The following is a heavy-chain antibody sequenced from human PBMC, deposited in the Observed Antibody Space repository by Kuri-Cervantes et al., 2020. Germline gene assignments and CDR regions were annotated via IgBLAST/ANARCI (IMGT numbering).Heavy chain of an antibody. CDR3: ARGGAFWSY. J-gene: IGHJ4*02. CDR1: GFTFDDYG. V-gene: IGHV3-21*01. CDR2: ISSSSSYI. D-gene: IGHD3-10*01. Sequence: GGSLRLSCAASGFTFDDYGMSWVRQAPGKGLEWVSSISSSSSYIYYADSVKGRFTISRDNAKNSLYLQMNSLRAEDTAVYYCARGGAFWSYWGQGTLVTVSS.